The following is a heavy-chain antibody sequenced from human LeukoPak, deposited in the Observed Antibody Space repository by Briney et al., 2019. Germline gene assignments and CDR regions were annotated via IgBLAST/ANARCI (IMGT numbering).Heavy chain of an antibody. CDR2: MNPSSGNT. Sequence: ASVKVSCKTSGYNFTSYDINWVRQATGQEPEWMGWMNPSSGNTGYAQNFQGRLDLTRNTALTTAYMELSSLTSEDTATYYCVRAAQEGRDSLTGVQTGNWFDPWGQGTLVTVSS. V-gene: IGHV1-8*01. CDR3: VRAAQEGRDSLTGVQTGNWFDP. CDR1: GYNFTSYD. D-gene: IGHD3-9*01. J-gene: IGHJ5*02.